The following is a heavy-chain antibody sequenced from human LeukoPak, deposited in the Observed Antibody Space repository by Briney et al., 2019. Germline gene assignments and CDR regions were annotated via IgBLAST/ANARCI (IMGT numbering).Heavy chain of an antibody. Sequence: GGSLRLSCAASGFTFSSYAVSWVRQAPGKGLEWVSAISGSGGSTYYADSVKGRFTISRDNSKNTLYLQMNSLRAEDTAVYYCAKMELCSGGSCYYFDYWGQGTLVTVSS. V-gene: IGHV3-23*01. CDR2: ISGSGGST. J-gene: IGHJ4*02. CDR1: GFTFSSYA. CDR3: AKMELCSGGSCYYFDY. D-gene: IGHD2-15*01.